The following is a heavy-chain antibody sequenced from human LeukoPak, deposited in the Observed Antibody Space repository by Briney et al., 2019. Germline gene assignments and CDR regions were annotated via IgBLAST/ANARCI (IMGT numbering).Heavy chain of an antibody. CDR2: INSDGSTT. CDR1: GFTFSSYW. Sequence: GGSLRLSCAASGFTFSSYWMHWVRQAPGKGLVWVSRINSDGSTTSYADSVKGRFTISRDNAKNTLYLQMNSLRAEDTAVYYCARRSAAKDAFDIWGQGTMVTVSS. V-gene: IGHV3-74*01. J-gene: IGHJ3*02. CDR3: ARRSAAKDAFDI. D-gene: IGHD6-25*01.